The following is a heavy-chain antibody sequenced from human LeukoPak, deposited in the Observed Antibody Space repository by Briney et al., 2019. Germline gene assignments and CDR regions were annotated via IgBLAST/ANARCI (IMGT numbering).Heavy chain of an antibody. V-gene: IGHV1-18*01. CDR3: ARDHYYDSRGWSHTDDAFDI. CDR1: GYTFTSYG. CDR2: ISAYNGNT. Sequence: GASVTVSCKASGYTFTSYGISWVRQAPGQGLEWMGWISAYNGNTNYAQKLQGRVTMTTDTSTSTAYMELRSLRSDDTAVYYCARDHYYDSRGWSHTDDAFDIWGQGTMVTVSS. J-gene: IGHJ3*02. D-gene: IGHD3-22*01.